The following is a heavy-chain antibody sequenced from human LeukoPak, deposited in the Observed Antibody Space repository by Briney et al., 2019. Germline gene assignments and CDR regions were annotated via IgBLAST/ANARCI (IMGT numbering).Heavy chain of an antibody. Sequence: PSETLSLTCTVSGGSISSYYWSWIRQPPGKGLEWIGYIYHSGSTNYNPSLKSRVTISVDTSKNQFSLKLSSVTAADTAVYYCARGGHSGSYYDFDYWGQGTLVTVSS. CDR1: GGSISSYY. J-gene: IGHJ4*02. CDR2: IYHSGST. V-gene: IGHV4-59*01. CDR3: ARGGHSGSYYDFDY. D-gene: IGHD1-26*01.